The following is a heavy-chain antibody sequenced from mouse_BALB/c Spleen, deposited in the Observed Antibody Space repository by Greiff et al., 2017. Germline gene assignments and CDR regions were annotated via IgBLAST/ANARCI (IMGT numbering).Heavy chain of an antibody. D-gene: IGHD1-1*01. J-gene: IGHJ4*01. Sequence: QVQLQQPGAELVKPGASVKLSCKASGYTFTSYYMYWVKQRPGQGLEWIGGIIPSNGGTNFNEKFKSKATLTVDKSSSTAYMQLSSLTSEDSAVYYCTREDYGDYYAMDYWGQGTSVTVSS. CDR1: GYTFTSYY. CDR2: IIPSNGGT. V-gene: IGHV1S81*02. CDR3: TREDYGDYYAMDY.